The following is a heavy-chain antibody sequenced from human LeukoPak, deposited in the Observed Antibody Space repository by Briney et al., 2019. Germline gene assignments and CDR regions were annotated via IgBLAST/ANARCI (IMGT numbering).Heavy chain of an antibody. J-gene: IGHJ5*02. D-gene: IGHD3-3*01. V-gene: IGHV4-4*07. CDR2: IYTSGST. Sequence: SETLSLTCTVAGGSISSYYWSWLRPRAGKGLEWIGSIYTSGSTNYNPSLKRRVTMSVDTSNNQFSLKLSSVTAADTAVYICARDRRTSRGGFLERLPGALWLDPWGEGTLVTVSS. CDR1: GGSISSYY. CDR3: ARDRRTSRGGFLERLPGALWLDP.